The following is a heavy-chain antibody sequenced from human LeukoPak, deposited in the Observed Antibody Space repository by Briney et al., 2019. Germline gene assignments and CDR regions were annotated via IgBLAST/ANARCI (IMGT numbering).Heavy chain of an antibody. CDR3: ARSAAAGSLGALYYYGMDV. J-gene: IGHJ6*02. D-gene: IGHD6-13*01. CDR2: ST. Sequence: STNYNPSLKSRVTISVDTSKNQFSLKLSSVTAADTAVYYCARSAAAGSLGALYYYGMDVWGQGTTVTVSS. V-gene: IGHV4-4*09.